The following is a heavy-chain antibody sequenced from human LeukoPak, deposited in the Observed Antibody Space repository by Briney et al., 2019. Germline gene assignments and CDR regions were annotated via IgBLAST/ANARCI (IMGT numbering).Heavy chain of an antibody. J-gene: IGHJ3*02. CDR2: IKQDGSEK. CDR3: ARRPRAAAGFRAAFDI. Sequence: GGSLRLSCAASGFTFSSYWMSWVRQAPGKGLEWVANIKQDGSEKYYVDSVKGRFTISRDNAKNSLYLQMNSLRAEDTAVYYCARRPRAAAGFRAAFDIWGQGTMVTVSS. D-gene: IGHD6-13*01. V-gene: IGHV3-7*01. CDR1: GFTFSSYW.